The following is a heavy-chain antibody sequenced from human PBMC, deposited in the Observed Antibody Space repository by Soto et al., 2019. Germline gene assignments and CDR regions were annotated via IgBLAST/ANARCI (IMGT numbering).Heavy chain of an antibody. CDR3: ARETVVATAGRAFDI. V-gene: IGHV1-2*02. CDR1: GYTFTGYY. CDR2: INPNSGGT. Sequence: GASVKVSCKASGYTFTGYYMHWVRQAPGQGLEWMGWINPNSGGTNYAQKFQGRVTMTRDTSISTAYMELSRLRSDDTAVYYCARETVVATAGRAFDIWGQGTMVTVS. J-gene: IGHJ3*02. D-gene: IGHD2-21*02.